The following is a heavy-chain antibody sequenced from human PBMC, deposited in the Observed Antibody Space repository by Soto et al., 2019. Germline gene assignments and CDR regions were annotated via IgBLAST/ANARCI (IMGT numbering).Heavy chain of an antibody. D-gene: IGHD3-9*01. J-gene: IGHJ5*02. CDR1: GGPISSGDYY. Sequence: SETLSLTCTVSGGPISSGDYYWSWIRQLPGKGLEWIGYIYYSGSTYYNPSLKSRVTISVDTSKNQFSLKLSSVTAADTAVYYCARRYYDILTSAGDWFDPWGQGTLVTVSS. CDR2: IYYSGST. CDR3: ARRYYDILTSAGDWFDP. V-gene: IGHV4-30-4*01.